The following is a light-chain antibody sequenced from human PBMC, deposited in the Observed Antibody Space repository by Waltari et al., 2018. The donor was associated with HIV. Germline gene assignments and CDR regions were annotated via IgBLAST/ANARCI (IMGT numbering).Light chain of an antibody. CDR3: AAWDDSLSAHVV. J-gene: IGLJ2*01. V-gene: IGLV1-47*01. CDR2: RNN. CDR1: SSNIGSNY. Sequence: QSVLTQPPSASGTPGQRVTISCSGSSSNIGSNYVYWYQQLPGTAPKLLIYRNNPRPSGVPDRFSGSKSGTSASLAISGLRSEDEADYYCAAWDDSLSAHVVFGGGTKLTGL.